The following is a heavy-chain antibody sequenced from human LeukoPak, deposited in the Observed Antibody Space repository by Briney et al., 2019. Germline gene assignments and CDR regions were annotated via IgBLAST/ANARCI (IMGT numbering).Heavy chain of an antibody. CDR3: ARVRLMITSGAVDDDAFDI. V-gene: IGHV1-69*04. CDR1: GSTFGTYA. J-gene: IGHJ3*02. CDR2: IIPLLNIV. Sequence: GSSVKVSCKASGSTFGTYAFNWVRQAPGQGLQWMGRIIPLLNIVNYLQTFQGRVTMTPDKSTSTAFMELSSLTFDDTAVYYCARVRLMITSGAVDDDAFDIWGQGTMVTVSS. D-gene: IGHD3-16*01.